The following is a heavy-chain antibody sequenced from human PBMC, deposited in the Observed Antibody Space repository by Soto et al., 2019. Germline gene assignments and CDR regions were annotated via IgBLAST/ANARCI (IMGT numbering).Heavy chain of an antibody. D-gene: IGHD6-6*01. CDR2: INPNSGGT. V-gene: IGHV1-2*04. Sequence: QVQLVQSGAEVKKPGASVKVSCKASGYTFTGYYMHWERQAHGQGLEWMVWINPNSGGTNDAQKFQGWGTMTRDTSISTAYMELSRLRSDDTAVDDCARVGTARGFVYWVQETLVTVSS. CDR1: GYTFTGYY. CDR3: ARVGTARGFVY. J-gene: IGHJ4*02.